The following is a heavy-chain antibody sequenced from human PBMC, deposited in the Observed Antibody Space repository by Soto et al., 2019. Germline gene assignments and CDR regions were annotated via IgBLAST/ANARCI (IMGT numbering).Heavy chain of an antibody. J-gene: IGHJ6*02. D-gene: IGHD3-22*01. Sequence: QTLSLTCAISGDSVSSNSAAWNWIRQSPSRGLEWLGRTYYRSKWYNDYAVSVKSRITINPDTSKNQFSLQLNSVTPEDTAVYYCARGSYYDRNYYYYGMDVWGQGTTVTVSS. V-gene: IGHV6-1*01. CDR2: TYYRSKWYN. CDR3: ARGSYYDRNYYYYGMDV. CDR1: GDSVSSNSAA.